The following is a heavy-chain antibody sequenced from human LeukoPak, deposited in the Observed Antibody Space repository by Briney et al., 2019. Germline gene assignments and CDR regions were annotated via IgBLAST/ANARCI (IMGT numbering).Heavy chain of an antibody. CDR3: ARHSGYSGYVD. Sequence: SETLSLTCTVSGGPISSYYWSWIRQPPGKGLEGIGYIYYSGSTNYNPSLKSRVTISVDTSKNQFSLKLSSVTAADTAVYYCARHSGYSGYVDWGQGTLVTVSS. CDR1: GGPISSYY. CDR2: IYYSGST. J-gene: IGHJ4*02. D-gene: IGHD5-12*01. V-gene: IGHV4-59*08.